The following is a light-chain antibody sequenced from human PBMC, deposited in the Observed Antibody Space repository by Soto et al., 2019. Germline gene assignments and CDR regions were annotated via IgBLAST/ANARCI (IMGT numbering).Light chain of an antibody. CDR2: GAS. J-gene: IGKJ5*01. V-gene: IGKV3-11*01. CDR1: QSVHTF. Sequence: EIVLTQSPDTLSLSPGERAPLSCRASQSVHTFLAWYQQKPGQPPRLLIYGASTRATGVPARFSGSGSGTDFTLTISSLQSEDFAVYYCQKRSSWPITFGPGTRLEIK. CDR3: QKRSSWPIT.